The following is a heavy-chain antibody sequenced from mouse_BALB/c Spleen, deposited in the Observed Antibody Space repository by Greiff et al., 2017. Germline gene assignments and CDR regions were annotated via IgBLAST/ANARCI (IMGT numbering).Heavy chain of an antibody. CDR2: IYPGNVNT. J-gene: IGHJ4*01. D-gene: IGHD1-1*01. Sequence: QVQLQQSGPELVKPGASVRISCKASGYTFTSYYIHWVKQRPGQGLEWIGWIYPGNVNTKYNEKFKGKATLTADKSSSTAYMQLSSLTSEDSAVYFGARSATTVVAPYYAMDYWGQGTSGTVSS. CDR1: GYTFTSYY. V-gene: IGHV1S56*01. CDR3: ARSATTVVAPYYAMDY.